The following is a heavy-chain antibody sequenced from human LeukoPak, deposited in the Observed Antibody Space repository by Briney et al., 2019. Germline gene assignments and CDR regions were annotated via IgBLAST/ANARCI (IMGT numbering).Heavy chain of an antibody. Sequence: PGGSLRLSCAAYGFNFSNSGMSWVRQAPGKGLVWVANTKEDGSEKYYVASVKGRFPTSRDNAKNSLYLQMHSLRAEDTAVYFCARDYNYRFDYWGQGTLVTVSS. J-gene: IGHJ4*02. D-gene: IGHD1-1*01. CDR1: GFNFSNSG. CDR3: ARDYNYRFDY. CDR2: TKEDGSEK. V-gene: IGHV3-7*04.